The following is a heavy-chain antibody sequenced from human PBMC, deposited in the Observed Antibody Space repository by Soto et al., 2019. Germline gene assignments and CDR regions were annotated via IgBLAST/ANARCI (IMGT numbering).Heavy chain of an antibody. CDR2: INHSGST. V-gene: IGHV4-34*01. CDR1: GGSFSGYY. D-gene: IGHD6-6*01. CDR3: ASGIADRYYYYYYMDV. J-gene: IGHJ6*03. Sequence: QVQLQQWGAGLLKPSETLSLTCAVYGGSFSGYYWSWIRQPPGKGLEWIGEINHSGSTNYNPSLKSRVTISVDTSKNQCSLKLSSVTAADTAVYYCASGIADRYYYYYYMDVWGKGTTVTVSS.